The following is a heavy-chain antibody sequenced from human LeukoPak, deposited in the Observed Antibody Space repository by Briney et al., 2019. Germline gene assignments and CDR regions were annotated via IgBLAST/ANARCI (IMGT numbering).Heavy chain of an antibody. CDR3: TSAMITFGGVIVLLPDF. CDR1: GFTFCNVT. D-gene: IGHD3-16*02. Sequence: SLRLSCAASGFTFCNVTISCVRQAPGKGREWGCRIKSKTDGGTTDYAASVKGRFTISRDDLKNTLYLQMNRLKTEDTAVYYCTSAMITFGGVIVLLPDFWGQGTLVTVSA. J-gene: IGHJ4*02. V-gene: IGHV3-15*01. CDR2: IKSKTDGGTT.